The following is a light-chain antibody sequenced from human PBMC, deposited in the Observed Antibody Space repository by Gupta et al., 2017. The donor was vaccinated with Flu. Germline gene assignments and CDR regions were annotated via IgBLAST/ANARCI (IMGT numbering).Light chain of an antibody. Sequence: DVQMTQSPSTLSASVGDRVTITCRASHSISIWLAWYQQKPGKAAKRLISKEATLGSAVPSKFSRSGSWTEFILTIIRMQPEDFSTYYFHEYYADSMTFGQGTRLDMK. J-gene: IGKJ5*01. CDR1: HSISIW. CDR2: KEA. CDR3: HEYYADSMT. V-gene: IGKV1-5*03.